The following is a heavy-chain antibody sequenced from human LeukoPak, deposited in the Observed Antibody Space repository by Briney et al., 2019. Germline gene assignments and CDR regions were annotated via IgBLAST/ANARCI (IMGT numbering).Heavy chain of an antibody. CDR3: ARVGSWSGYLVRYYYYMDV. J-gene: IGHJ6*03. V-gene: IGHV4-59*01. D-gene: IGHD3-3*01. Sequence: SETLSLTCTVSGGSISSYYWSWIRQPPGKGLEWIGYIYYSGSTNYNPSLKSRVTISVDTSKNQFSLKLSSVTAADTAVYYCARVGSWSGYLVRYYYYMDVWGKGTTVTVSS. CDR1: GGSISSYY. CDR2: IYYSGST.